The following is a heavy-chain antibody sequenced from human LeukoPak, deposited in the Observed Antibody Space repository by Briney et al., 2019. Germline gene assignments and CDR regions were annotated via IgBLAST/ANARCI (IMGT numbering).Heavy chain of an antibody. J-gene: IGHJ4*02. D-gene: IGHD2-2*01. V-gene: IGHV4-34*01. CDR1: GGSFSGYY. CDR3: ASDSYSSIGYF. CDR2: ISPHGI. Sequence: PSETLSLTCVMYGGSFSGYYWSWIRQSPGKGLEWIGEISPHGIKDNPSLKSRVTISLDTTKDQFSLFLSSVTAADPAVYFCASDSYSSIGYFWSQGTLVTVSS.